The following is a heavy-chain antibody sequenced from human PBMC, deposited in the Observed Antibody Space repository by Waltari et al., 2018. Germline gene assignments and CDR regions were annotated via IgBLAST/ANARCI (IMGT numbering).Heavy chain of an antibody. V-gene: IGHV4-34*01. CDR1: GGSFSGYY. D-gene: IGHD3-3*01. CDR3: ARRRELRFLEWLSGFDY. CDR2: INHSGST. Sequence: QVQLQQWGAGLLKPSETLSLTCAVYGGSFSGYYWSWIRQSPGKGLEWIGEINHSGSTNYNPSLKSRVTISVDTSKNQFSLKLSSVTAADTAVYYCARRRELRFLEWLSGFDYWGQGTLVTVSS. J-gene: IGHJ4*02.